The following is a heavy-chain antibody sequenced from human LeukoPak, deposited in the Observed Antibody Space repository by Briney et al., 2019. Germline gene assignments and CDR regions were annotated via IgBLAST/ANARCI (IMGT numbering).Heavy chain of an antibody. D-gene: IGHD3-22*01. CDR3: AREPGFDSSGYLNWFDP. J-gene: IGHJ5*02. Sequence: PSETLSLTCTVSGGSLSSYYWSWIRQPPGKGLEWIACISYSGSTKYNPSLKRRVTISVDTSKNQLSLKLSSVTAADTAVYYCAREPGFDSSGYLNWFDPWGQGTLVTVSS. CDR2: ISYSGST. CDR1: GGSLSSYY. V-gene: IGHV4-59*01.